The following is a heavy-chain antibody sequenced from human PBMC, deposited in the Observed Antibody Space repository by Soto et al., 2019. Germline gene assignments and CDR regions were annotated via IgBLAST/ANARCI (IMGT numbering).Heavy chain of an antibody. CDR1: GGSISSYY. Sequence: KASETLSLTCTVSGGSISSYYWSWIRQPPGKGLEWIGYIYYSGSTNYNPSLKSRVTISVDTSKNQFSLKLSSVTAADTAVYYCARVSAAARVLRYFGPYYYYGMDVWGQGTTVTVSS. CDR3: ARVSAAARVLRYFGPYYYYGMDV. CDR2: IYYSGST. V-gene: IGHV4-59*01. J-gene: IGHJ6*02. D-gene: IGHD3-9*01.